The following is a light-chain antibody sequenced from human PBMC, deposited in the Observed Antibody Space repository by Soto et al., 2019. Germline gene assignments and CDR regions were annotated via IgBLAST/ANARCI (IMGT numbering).Light chain of an antibody. CDR1: SSNSGAGYD. Sequence: QSVLTQPPSVSGAPGQRVTISCTGNSSNSGAGYDVHWYQQLPGTAPKLLIYGNTNRPSGVPDRFSGSKSGTSASLAITGLQAEDEADYYCQSYDSSLIGVVFGGGTKLTVL. J-gene: IGLJ2*01. CDR3: QSYDSSLIGVV. CDR2: GNT. V-gene: IGLV1-40*01.